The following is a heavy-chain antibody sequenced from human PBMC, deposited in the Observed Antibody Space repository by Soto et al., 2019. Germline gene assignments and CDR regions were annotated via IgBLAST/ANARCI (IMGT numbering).Heavy chain of an antibody. V-gene: IGHV4-4*02. CDR3: ARGDYDFWSGYFRWFDP. J-gene: IGHJ5*02. CDR1: GGSISSSNW. D-gene: IGHD3-3*01. CDR2: IYHSGST. Sequence: SETLSLTCAVSGGSISSSNWWSWVRQPPGKGLEWIGEIYHSGSTNYNPSLKSRVTISVDKSKNQFSLKLSSVTAADAAVYYCARGDYDFWSGYFRWFDPWGQGTLVTVSS.